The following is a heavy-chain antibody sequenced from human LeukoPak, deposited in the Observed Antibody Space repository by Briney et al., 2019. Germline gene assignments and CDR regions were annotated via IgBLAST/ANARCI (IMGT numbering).Heavy chain of an antibody. Sequence: SQTLSLTCTVSGGSISSSSYYWGWIRQPPGKGLEWIGSIYYSGSTYYNPSLKSRVTISVDTSKNQFSLKLSSVTAADTAVYYCARAYGKTLYYYYYYMDVWGKGTTVTVSS. D-gene: IGHD3-10*01. CDR2: IYYSGST. J-gene: IGHJ6*03. V-gene: IGHV4-39*01. CDR3: ARAYGKTLYYYYYYMDV. CDR1: GGSISSSSYY.